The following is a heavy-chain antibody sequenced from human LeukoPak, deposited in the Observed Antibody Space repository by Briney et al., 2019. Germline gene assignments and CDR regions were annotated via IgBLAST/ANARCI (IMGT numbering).Heavy chain of an antibody. CDR3: AREIDYTFDY. Sequence: SQTLSLTCTVSGGSISGGVYYWSWIRQPPGKGLEWIGYIYYSGSAYYNPSLKSRVTISVDTSKNQFSLKLSSVTAADTAVYYCAREIDYTFDYWGQGTLVTVSS. V-gene: IGHV4-30-4*08. CDR1: GGSISGGVYY. J-gene: IGHJ4*02. D-gene: IGHD4-11*01. CDR2: IYYSGSA.